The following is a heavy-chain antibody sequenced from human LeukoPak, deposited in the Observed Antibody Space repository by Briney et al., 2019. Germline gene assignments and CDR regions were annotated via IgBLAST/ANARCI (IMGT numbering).Heavy chain of an antibody. CDR1: GFTFSSYW. CDR2: IKQDGSEK. D-gene: IGHD6-6*01. J-gene: IGHJ4*02. CDR3: ARGDGSSSGLYFHY. Sequence: GGSLRLSCAASGFTFSSYWMSWVRQAPGKGLEWVANIKQDGSEKYYVDSVKGRFTISRDNANNALYLQINSLRAEDTAVYYCARGDGSSSGLYFHYWGQGTLVTVSS. V-gene: IGHV3-7*01.